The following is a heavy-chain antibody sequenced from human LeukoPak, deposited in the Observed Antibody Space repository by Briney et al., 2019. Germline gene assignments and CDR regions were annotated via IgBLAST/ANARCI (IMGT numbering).Heavy chain of an antibody. J-gene: IGHJ2*01. CDR1: GFSLSSHG. Sequence: GGSLRLSCVVSGFSLSSHGMHWVRQAPGKGLEDVSTISSNGSSTFYANSVKGRFTVSRDDSKNTVYLQMGSLRTVDMAVYPCVKWTNYYFALWGRGTLVTVSS. CDR2: ISSNGSST. CDR3: VKWTNYYFAL. D-gene: IGHD2-8*01. V-gene: IGHV3-64*01.